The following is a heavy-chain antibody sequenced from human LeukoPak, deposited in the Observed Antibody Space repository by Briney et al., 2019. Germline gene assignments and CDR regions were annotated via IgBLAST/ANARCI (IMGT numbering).Heavy chain of an antibody. D-gene: IGHD2-8*01. Sequence: GESLKISCKGSGYSFTSYWIGWVRQMPGKGLEWMGIIYPGDSDTRYSPPFQGQVTFTADKSHTTAYLQWSSLKASDTAIYYCARREGGYCANGVCYWNHFDLWGQGTLVTVSS. CDR1: GYSFTSYW. J-gene: IGHJ4*02. CDR2: IYPGDSDT. V-gene: IGHV5-51*01. CDR3: ARREGGYCANGVCYWNHFDL.